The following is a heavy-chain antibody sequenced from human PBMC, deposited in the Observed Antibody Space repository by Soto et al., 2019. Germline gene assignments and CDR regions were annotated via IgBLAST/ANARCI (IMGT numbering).Heavy chain of an antibody. CDR2: ISAHNGNT. CDR3: ARDQWFYCTNGVCFPLDY. Sequence: QVQLVQSGAEVKKPGASVKVSCKASGYSFTSHGINWVRQAPGQGLEWMGWISAHNGNTNYAQKFQGRVTMTTDTSTSTAYLDLRSLRSDDTAVYYCARDQWFYCTNGVCFPLDYWGQGTPVAVSS. V-gene: IGHV1-18*01. CDR1: GYSFTSHG. J-gene: IGHJ4*02. D-gene: IGHD2-8*01.